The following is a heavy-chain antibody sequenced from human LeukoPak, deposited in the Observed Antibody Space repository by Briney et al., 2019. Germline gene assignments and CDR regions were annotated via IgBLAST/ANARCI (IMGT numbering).Heavy chain of an antibody. V-gene: IGHV3-23*01. CDR1: GFTFTSYG. CDR3: AKPGGITFGGVIVTFDY. D-gene: IGHD3-16*02. J-gene: IGHJ4*02. CDR2: ISGSGGST. Sequence: GGSLRLSCAASGFTFTSYGMSWVRQAPGKGLEWVSAISGSGGSTYYADSVKGRFTISRDNSKNTLYLQMNSLRAEDTAVYYCAKPGGITFGGVIVTFDYWGQGTLVTVSS.